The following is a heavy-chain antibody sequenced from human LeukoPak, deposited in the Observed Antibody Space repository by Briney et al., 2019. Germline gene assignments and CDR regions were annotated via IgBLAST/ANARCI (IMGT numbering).Heavy chain of an antibody. J-gene: IGHJ6*03. CDR3: ARTQEAGYSSGRYDSYYYYMDV. CDR2: IHYSGST. Sequence: SETLSLTCTVSGGSISSYYWSWIRQPPGKGLEWIGYIHYSGSTNYNPSLKSRVTISVDTSKNQFSLKLSSVTAADTAVYFCARTQEAGYSSGRYDSYYYYMDVRGKGTTVTIPS. V-gene: IGHV4-59*01. D-gene: IGHD6-19*01. CDR1: GGSISSYY.